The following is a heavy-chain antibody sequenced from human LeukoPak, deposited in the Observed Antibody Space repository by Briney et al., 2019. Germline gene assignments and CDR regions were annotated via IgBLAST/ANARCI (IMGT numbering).Heavy chain of an antibody. CDR2: INPNSGGT. CDR3: ATRGGYSYGPEEDYFDY. J-gene: IGHJ4*02. D-gene: IGHD5-18*01. Sequence: ASVKVSCKASGYTFTGYYMHWVRQAPGQGLEWMGRINPNSGGTNYAQKFQGRVTMTRDTSISTAYMELSRLGSDDTAVYYCATRGGYSYGPEEDYFDYWGQGTLVTVSS. CDR1: GYTFTGYY. V-gene: IGHV1-2*06.